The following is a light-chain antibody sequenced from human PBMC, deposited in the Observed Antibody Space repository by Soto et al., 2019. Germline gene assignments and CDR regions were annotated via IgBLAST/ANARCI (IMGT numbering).Light chain of an antibody. Sequence: VVMTQSPATLSVSPGERATLSCRASQSVSSNLAWYQQRPGQAPRLLIYGASTRATGIPARFSGSGSGTEFNITISSLQSEDFAVYYCQQFNNWPLDPMYTFGQGTKLEIK. CDR3: QQFNNWPLDPMYT. CDR2: GAS. CDR1: QSVSSN. J-gene: IGKJ2*01. V-gene: IGKV3-15*01.